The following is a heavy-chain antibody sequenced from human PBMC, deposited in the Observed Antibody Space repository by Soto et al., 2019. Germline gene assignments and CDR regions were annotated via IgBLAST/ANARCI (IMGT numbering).Heavy chain of an antibody. V-gene: IGHV3-23*01. CDR2: ISGSGGST. CDR1: GFTFSSYA. D-gene: IGHD2-2*01. J-gene: IGHJ3*02. Sequence: EVQLLESGGGLVQPGGSLRLSCAASGFTFSSYAMSWVRQAPGKGLEWVSAISGSGGSTYYADSVKGRFTISRDNSKTTLDLQMSSLIAEDTAVYYSANDRWFAMTHHGFVIWGQGTMVTVSS. CDR3: ANDRWFAMTHHGFVI.